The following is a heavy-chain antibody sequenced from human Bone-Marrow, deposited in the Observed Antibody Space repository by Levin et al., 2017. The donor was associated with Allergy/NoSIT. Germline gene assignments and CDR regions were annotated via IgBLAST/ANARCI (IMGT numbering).Heavy chain of an antibody. CDR3: TKSAWAPKETPSGDF. J-gene: IGHJ4*02. Sequence: GGSLRLSCEVSGFTFSDYGMHWVRQAPGKGLEWVAVISYDGSEEYYGDSVQGRFSISRDNSRNTVFLHMNDLKVEDTALYHCTKSAWAPKETPSGDFWGRGTLVTVSS. CDR1: GFTFSDYG. D-gene: IGHD3-10*01. V-gene: IGHV3-30*18. CDR2: ISYDGSEE.